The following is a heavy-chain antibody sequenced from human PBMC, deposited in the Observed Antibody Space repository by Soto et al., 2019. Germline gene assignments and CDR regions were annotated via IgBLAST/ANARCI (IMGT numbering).Heavy chain of an antibody. CDR1: GFTFSSYS. J-gene: IGHJ4*02. CDR2: ISGSSTAI. V-gene: IGHV3-21*01. Sequence: GGSLRLSCAASGFTFSSYSMNWVRQAPGKGLEWVSSISGSSTAIFYGDSVKGRFIISRDNAENSLYLHMNSLRAEDTAVYYCVRHTCPVDCYSLGYWGLGTLVTVSS. D-gene: IGHD2-21*02. CDR3: VRHTCPVDCYSLGY.